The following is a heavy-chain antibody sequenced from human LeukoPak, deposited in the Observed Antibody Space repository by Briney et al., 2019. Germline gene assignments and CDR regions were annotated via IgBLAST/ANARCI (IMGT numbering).Heavy chain of an antibody. CDR1: GGSISSYY. V-gene: IGHV4-59*01. CDR3: AIESSGWYDQYFQH. D-gene: IGHD6-19*01. J-gene: IGHJ1*01. CDR2: IYYSGST. Sequence: SETLSLTCTVSGGSISSYYWSWIRQPPGKGLEWIGYIYYSGSTNYNPSLKSRVTISVDTSKNQFSLKLSSVTAADTAVYYCAIESSGWYDQYFQHWGQGTLVTVSS.